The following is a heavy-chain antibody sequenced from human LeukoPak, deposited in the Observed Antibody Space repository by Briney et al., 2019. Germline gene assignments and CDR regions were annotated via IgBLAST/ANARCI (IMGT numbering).Heavy chain of an antibody. CDR2: INTDGSST. Sequence: GGSLRLSCAASGFTFSNYWMHWVRQAPGKGLVWVSRINTDGSSTDYADSVKGRFTMSRDNANNSLYLQMNSLRDEDTAVYYCARVRSGYYMGYWGQGTLVTVSS. CDR1: GFTFSNYW. CDR3: ARVRSGYYMGY. V-gene: IGHV3-74*01. D-gene: IGHD3-22*01. J-gene: IGHJ4*02.